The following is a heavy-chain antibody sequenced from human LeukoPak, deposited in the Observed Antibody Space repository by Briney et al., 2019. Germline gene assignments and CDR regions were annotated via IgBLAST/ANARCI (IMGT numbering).Heavy chain of an antibody. CDR3: ARDRPHNWFDP. J-gene: IGHJ5*02. V-gene: IGHV3-74*01. Sequence: GRSLTLSCAASGFTFSSYWMHWVRQAPGKGLVWVSGIQTDGSNTDYADFVKGRFTIPRDNAKNTLYLQMSSLRAEDTAVYYCARDRPHNWFDPWGQGTLVTVSS. CDR2: IQTDGSNT. CDR1: GFTFSSYW.